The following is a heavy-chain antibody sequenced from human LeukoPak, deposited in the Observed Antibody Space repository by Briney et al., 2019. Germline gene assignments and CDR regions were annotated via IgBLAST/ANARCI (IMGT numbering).Heavy chain of an antibody. CDR2: ISASGHYT. V-gene: IGHV3-23*01. D-gene: IGHD6-13*01. CDR1: GFTFGNSA. Sequence: PGGSLRLSCEVSGFTFGNSAMSWVRQAPGKGLEWISGISASGHYTYTADSLKGRFTISRDNSKNTLYLQMNSLRAEDTAVYYCARVAAAGIYYYYYMDVWGKGTTVTVSS. CDR3: ARVAAAGIYYYYYMDV. J-gene: IGHJ6*03.